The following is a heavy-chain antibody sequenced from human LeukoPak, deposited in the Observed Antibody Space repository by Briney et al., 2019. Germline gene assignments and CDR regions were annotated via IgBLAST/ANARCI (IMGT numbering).Heavy chain of an antibody. CDR1: GFSFSSYA. CDR3: AKDLGLRSFDI. Sequence: GGSLRLSCAASGFSFSSYAMTWARQAPVKGLEWVSAISGDGTRTYYADSVKGRFTISRDNSKNTLYLQMNSLRGEDTAVYYCAKDLGLRSFDIWGQGTMVTVSS. CDR2: ISGDGTRT. J-gene: IGHJ3*02. D-gene: IGHD3-10*01. V-gene: IGHV3-23*01.